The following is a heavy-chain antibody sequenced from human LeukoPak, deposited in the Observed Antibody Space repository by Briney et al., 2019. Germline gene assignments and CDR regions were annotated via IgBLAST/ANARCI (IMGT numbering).Heavy chain of an antibody. V-gene: IGHV3-30*03. CDR1: GFTFSSYG. J-gene: IGHJ4*02. Sequence: GRSLRLSCAASGFTFSSYGMHWVRQAPGKGLEWVAVISYDGSNKYYADSVKGRFTISRDNSKNTLYLQMNSLRAGDTAVYYCAARDGYNPFDYWGQGTLVTVSS. D-gene: IGHD5-24*01. CDR3: AARDGYNPFDY. CDR2: ISYDGSNK.